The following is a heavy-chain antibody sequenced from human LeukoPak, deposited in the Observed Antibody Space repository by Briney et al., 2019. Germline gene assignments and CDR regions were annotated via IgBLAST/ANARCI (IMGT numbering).Heavy chain of an antibody. CDR2: IIPILGIA. D-gene: IGHD3-22*01. CDR3: ASDLYYYDSSGYYC. V-gene: IGHV1-69*04. J-gene: IGHJ4*02. Sequence: SVKVSCKASGGTFTSYAISWVRQAPGQGLEWMGRIIPILGIANYAQKFQGRVTITADKSTGTAYMELSSLRSEDTAVYYCASDLYYYDSSGYYCWGQGTLVTVSS. CDR1: GGTFTSYA.